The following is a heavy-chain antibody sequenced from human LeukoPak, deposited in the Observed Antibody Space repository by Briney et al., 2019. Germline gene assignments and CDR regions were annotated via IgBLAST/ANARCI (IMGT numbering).Heavy chain of an antibody. Sequence: GGSLRLSCAASGFTFSDYYMSWIRQAPGKGLEWVSYISSSGSTIYYADSVKGRFTISRDNAKNSLYLQMNSLRAEDTAVYYCARGRAYNFWSGYSYYYYGMDVWGQGTTVTVSS. D-gene: IGHD3-3*01. CDR2: ISSSGSTI. V-gene: IGHV3-11*01. CDR3: ARGRAYNFWSGYSYYYYGMDV. J-gene: IGHJ6*02. CDR1: GFTFSDYY.